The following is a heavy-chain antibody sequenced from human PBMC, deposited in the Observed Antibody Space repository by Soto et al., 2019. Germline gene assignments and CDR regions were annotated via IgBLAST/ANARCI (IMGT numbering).Heavy chain of an antibody. CDR2: FDPEDGET. Sequence: GASVKVSCKVSGYTLTELSMHWVRQAPGKGLEWMGGFDPEDGETIYAQKFQGRVTMTEDTSTDTAYMELSSLRSEDTAVYYCATDRLYSSSSHYYYYGMDVWGQGTTVTVSS. CDR1: GYTLTELS. D-gene: IGHD6-6*01. CDR3: ATDRLYSSSSHYYYYGMDV. V-gene: IGHV1-24*01. J-gene: IGHJ6*02.